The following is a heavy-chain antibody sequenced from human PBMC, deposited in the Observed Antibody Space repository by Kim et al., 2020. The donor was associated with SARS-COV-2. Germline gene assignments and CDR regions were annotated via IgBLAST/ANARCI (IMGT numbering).Heavy chain of an antibody. D-gene: IGHD6-6*01. J-gene: IGHJ4*02. Sequence: SETLSLTCTVSGGSISNNPYYWGWIRQPPGKGLEWVGTIYYSGSTYYNPSLESRVTISVDTSKNQFSLKLSSVTAADTAVYYCARGIAARRYFDYWGQGTLVTVSS. CDR1: GGSISNNPYY. CDR2: IYYSGST. V-gene: IGHV4-39*01. CDR3: ARGIAARRYFDY.